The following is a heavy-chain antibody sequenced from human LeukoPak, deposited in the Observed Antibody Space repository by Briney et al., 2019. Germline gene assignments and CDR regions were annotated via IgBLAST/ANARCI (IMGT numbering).Heavy chain of an antibody. CDR1: GGSFSGYY. V-gene: IGHV4-34*01. D-gene: IGHD1-1*01. CDR2: INHSGST. CDR3: ASVTTGFVWYLDY. J-gene: IGHJ4*02. Sequence: PSETLSLTCAVYGGSFSGYYWSWIRQPPGKGPEWIGEINHSGSTNYNPSLKSRVTISVDTSKNQFSLKLSSVTAADTAVYYCASVTTGFVWYLDYWGQGTLVTVSS.